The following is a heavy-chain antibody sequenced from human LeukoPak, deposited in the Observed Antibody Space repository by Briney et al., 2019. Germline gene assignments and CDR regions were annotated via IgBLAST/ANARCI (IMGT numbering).Heavy chain of an antibody. J-gene: IGHJ3*02. CDR3: ARDPRVDTAMLAFDI. CDR2: IIPIFGTA. V-gene: IGHV1-69*13. Sequence: GASVKASCKASGGTFSSYAISWVRQAPGQGLEWMGGIIPIFGTANYAQKFQGRITITADESTSTAYMELSSLRSEDTAVYYCARDPRVDTAMLAFDIWGQGTMVTVSS. CDR1: GGTFSSYA. D-gene: IGHD5-18*01.